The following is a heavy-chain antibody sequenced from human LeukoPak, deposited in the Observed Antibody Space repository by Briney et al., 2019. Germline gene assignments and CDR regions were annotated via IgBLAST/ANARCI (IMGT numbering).Heavy chain of an antibody. CDR1: GASISSSNW. D-gene: IGHD2-21*02. V-gene: IGHV4-4*03. Sequence: PPGTLSLTCAVSGASISSSNWWSWVRQAPGKGLEWIGEIHHSGSSHYNPSLQSRVTISVDKSKDQFSLRLDSVTAADTAVYYCARHGDCYFDYWGQGILVTVSS. CDR3: ARHGDCYFDY. CDR2: IHHSGSS. J-gene: IGHJ4*02.